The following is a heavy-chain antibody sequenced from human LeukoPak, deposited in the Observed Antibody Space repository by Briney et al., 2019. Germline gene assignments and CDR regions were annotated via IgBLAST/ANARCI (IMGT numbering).Heavy chain of an antibody. D-gene: IGHD3-9*01. V-gene: IGHV1-46*01. CDR2: IDPSGGST. J-gene: IGHJ4*02. CDR3: ARAQYFDWVSSLDY. CDR1: GYTFTIYY. Sequence: ASVTVSFKASGYTFTIYYIHWVRQAPGQGLEWMGIIDPSGGSTNYAQKFQGRVTVTRDTSTSTVNMELRSLTSEDTAVYYCARAQYFDWVSSLDYWGQGTLVTVSS.